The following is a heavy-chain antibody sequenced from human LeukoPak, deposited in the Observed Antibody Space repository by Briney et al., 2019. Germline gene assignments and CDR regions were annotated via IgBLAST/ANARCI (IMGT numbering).Heavy chain of an antibody. CDR3: ARYVVYGSGKYYFDY. V-gene: IGHV4-39*01. CDR2: INYSGST. J-gene: IGHJ4*02. D-gene: IGHD3-10*01. CDR1: GGSVSSTTYF. Sequence: SETLSLTCTVSGGSVSSTTYFWSRIRQPPGKGLEWIASINYSGSTYYNPSLKSRVTISVDTSENQFSLKLSSVTAADTAVYYCARYVVYGSGKYYFDYWGQGTLVTVSS.